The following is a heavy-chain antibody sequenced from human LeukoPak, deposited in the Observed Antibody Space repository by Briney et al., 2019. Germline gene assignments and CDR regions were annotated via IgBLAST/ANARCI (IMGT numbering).Heavy chain of an antibody. Sequence: SQTLSLTCTVSGGSISSSGYYWSWLRQHPGKGLEWIGYIYYSGTTYYNPSLKSRVTISVDTSKNQFSLKLSSVTAADTAVYYCARDHGPYSSSWFDPWGQGTLVTVSS. CDR2: IYYSGTT. CDR1: GGSISSSGYY. J-gene: IGHJ5*02. CDR3: ARDHGPYSSSWFDP. V-gene: IGHV4-31*03. D-gene: IGHD6-13*01.